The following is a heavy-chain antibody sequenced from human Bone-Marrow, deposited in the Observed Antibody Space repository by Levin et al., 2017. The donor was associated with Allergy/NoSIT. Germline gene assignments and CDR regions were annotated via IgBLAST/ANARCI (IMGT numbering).Heavy chain of an antibody. D-gene: IGHD3-22*01. J-gene: IGHJ5*02. V-gene: IGHV1-2*02. CDR1: GYTFTGYY. CDR2: INPNSGGT. Sequence: ASVKVSCKASGYTFTGYYMHWVRQAPGQGLEWMGWINPNSGGTNYAQKFQGRVTMTRDTSISTAYIELSRLRSDDTAVYYCARGATYYYDSSGYYPPYNWFDPWGQGTLVTVSS. CDR3: ARGATYYYDSSGYYPPYNWFDP.